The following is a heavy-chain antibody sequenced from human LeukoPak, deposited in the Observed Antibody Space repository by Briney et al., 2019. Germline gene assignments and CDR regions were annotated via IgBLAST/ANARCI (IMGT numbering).Heavy chain of an antibody. J-gene: IGHJ4*02. CDR2: IFYSGST. CDR1: GGSVSSGGYY. D-gene: IGHD2-21*01. CDR3: ARHNSGRRPFDY. Sequence: SETLSLTCTVSGGSVSSGGYYWSWIRQHPGKGPEWIGYIFYSGSTHYNPSLKRRVTLSLDTSKNQFSLKLSSVTAADTAIYYCARHNSGRRPFDYWGQGTLVTVSS. V-gene: IGHV4-31*03.